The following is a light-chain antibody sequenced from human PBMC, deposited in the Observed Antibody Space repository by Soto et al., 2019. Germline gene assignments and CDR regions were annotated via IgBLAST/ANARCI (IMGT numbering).Light chain of an antibody. CDR1: QSVRSS. CDR3: QQYDNWPQT. Sequence: EIVMTQSPATLSVSPGERATLSCGASQSVRSSLAWYQQEPGQAPRLLIHGASTRAPGVPARFSGSGSGTDFTLTISSLQSEDFAVYYCQQYDNWPQTFGHGTKVDIK. J-gene: IGKJ1*01. CDR2: GAS. V-gene: IGKV3-15*01.